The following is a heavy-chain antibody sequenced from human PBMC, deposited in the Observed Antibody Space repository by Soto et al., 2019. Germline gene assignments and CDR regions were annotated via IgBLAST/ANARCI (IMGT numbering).Heavy chain of an antibody. V-gene: IGHV3-7*03. CDR2: INRRGTPT. CDR1: GFTFSNFG. Sequence: PGGSLRLSCTTSGFTFSNFGMSWVRQAPGQGLEWVANINRRGTPTNYVDSVRGRFSASRDNTRNSFYLNMDSLRVGDTATYYCVRGTPTPGLDIWGRGTTVTVSS. J-gene: IGHJ6*02. CDR3: VRGTPTPGLDI. D-gene: IGHD1-1*01.